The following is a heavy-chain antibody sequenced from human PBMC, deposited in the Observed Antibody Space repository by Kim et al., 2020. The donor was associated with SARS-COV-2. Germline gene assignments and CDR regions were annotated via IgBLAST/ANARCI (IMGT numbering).Heavy chain of an antibody. CDR1: GYAFIHYA. J-gene: IGHJ5*02. CDR2: IFPGNGDT. D-gene: IGHD6-19*01. Sequence: ASVKVSCKASGYAFIHYAIHWVRQAPGQGPDWMGWIFPGNGDTKYSQKFQGRVTITRDTSASTAYMELSSLTSEDTAVYYCARDSAVAASVPINWFDPWGQGTLVTVSS. CDR3: ARDSAVAASVPINWFDP. V-gene: IGHV1-3*01.